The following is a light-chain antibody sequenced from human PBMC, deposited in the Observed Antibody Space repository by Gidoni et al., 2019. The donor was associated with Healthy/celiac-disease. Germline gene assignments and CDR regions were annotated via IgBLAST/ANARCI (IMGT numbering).Light chain of an antibody. CDR1: SGDVGGYNY. Sequence: QSALTQPASVSGSPGQSIPISCTGTSGDVGGYNYVSWYQQHPGKAPKLMIYDVSNRPSGVANSFSGSKSCNTASLTISGLQAEDGADYYCSSYTSSSTLGVFGGGTKLTVL. CDR3: SSYTSSSTLGV. CDR2: DVS. V-gene: IGLV2-14*01. J-gene: IGLJ3*02.